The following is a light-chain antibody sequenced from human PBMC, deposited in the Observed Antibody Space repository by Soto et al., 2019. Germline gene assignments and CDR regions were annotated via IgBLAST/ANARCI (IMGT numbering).Light chain of an antibody. CDR3: ATWDSSLSVGA. CDR2: EDD. CDR1: KSTIGTSY. V-gene: IGLV1-51*02. J-gene: IGLJ2*01. Sequence: QSVLTQPPSVSAAPGQKVTISCFGSKSTIGTSYVSWYQQLPGAAPKLLIYEDDKRPSGIPDRFSGSRSGTSATLGIAGRQNGDDADYYCATWDSSLSVGAFGGGTKLTVL.